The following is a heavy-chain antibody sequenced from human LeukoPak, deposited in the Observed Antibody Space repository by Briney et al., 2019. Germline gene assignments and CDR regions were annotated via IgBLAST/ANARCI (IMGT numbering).Heavy chain of an antibody. J-gene: IGHJ6*02. CDR3: ARTDVDTAMDHYYYYGMDV. D-gene: IGHD5-18*01. Sequence: GGSLRLSCAASGFTFSSYWMSWVRQAPGKGLEWVANIKQDGSEKYYVDPVKGRFTISRDNAKNSLYLQMNSLRAEDTAVYYCARTDVDTAMDHYYYYGMDVWGQGTTVTVSS. V-gene: IGHV3-7*01. CDR1: GFTFSSYW. CDR2: IKQDGSEK.